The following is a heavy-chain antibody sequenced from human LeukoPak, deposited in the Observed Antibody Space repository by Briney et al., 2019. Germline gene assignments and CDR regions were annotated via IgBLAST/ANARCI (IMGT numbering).Heavy chain of an antibody. CDR3: ARDPGATISGWFDP. J-gene: IGHJ5*02. V-gene: IGHV1-2*02. CDR1: GYTFTGYY. CDR2: INPNSGGT. Sequence: ASVKVSCKASGYTFTGYYMHWVRQAPGQGLEWMGWINPNSGGTNYAQKFQGRVTMTRDTSTSTAYMELSRLRSDDTAVYYCARDPGATISGWFDPWGQGTLVTVSS. D-gene: IGHD1-26*01.